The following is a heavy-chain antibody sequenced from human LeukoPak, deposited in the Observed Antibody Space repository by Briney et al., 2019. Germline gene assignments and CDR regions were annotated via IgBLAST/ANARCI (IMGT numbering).Heavy chain of an antibody. V-gene: IGHV1-2*02. CDR1: GYTFTGYY. D-gene: IGHD1-1*01. CDR3: ARGGQLSEDEYYYYGMDV. Sequence: GASVKVSCKASGYTFTGYYMHWVRQAPGQGLEWMGWINPNSGGTNYAQKFQGRATMTRDTSISTAYMELSRLRSGDTAVYYCARGGQLSEDEYYYYGMDVWGQGTTVTVSS. J-gene: IGHJ6*02. CDR2: INPNSGGT.